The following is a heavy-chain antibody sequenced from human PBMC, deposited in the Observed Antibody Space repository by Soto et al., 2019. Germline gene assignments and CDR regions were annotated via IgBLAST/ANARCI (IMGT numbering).Heavy chain of an antibody. D-gene: IGHD5-18*01. Sequence: QVQMVESGVGVVQPGRSLRLSCAASGFTFSSYGMSWVRQAPGKGLESVAVISFDGSKKYYADSVKGRVTISRDKSTKTLYLQMTRLRAADTPVYYCAKDLTATHIYAYQVGDFDYWGQGTLVTVSS. J-gene: IGHJ4*02. CDR1: GFTFSSYG. CDR3: AKDLTATHIYAYQVGDFDY. V-gene: IGHV3-30*18. CDR2: ISFDGSKK.